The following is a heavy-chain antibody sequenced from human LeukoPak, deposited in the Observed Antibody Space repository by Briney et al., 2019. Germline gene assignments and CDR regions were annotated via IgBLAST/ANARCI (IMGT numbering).Heavy chain of an antibody. CDR3: ARSRGYSSGPYDY. J-gene: IGHJ4*02. D-gene: IGHD6-19*01. CDR2: INSDGSST. CDR1: EFTVTNYW. V-gene: IGHV3-74*01. Sequence: GGSLRLSCGASEFTVTNYWMHWVRQAPGKGLVWVSRINSDGSSTNYADSVKGRLTISRDNAKHSLYLQMNSLSAEDAAVYYCARSRGYSSGPYDYWGQGTLVTVSS.